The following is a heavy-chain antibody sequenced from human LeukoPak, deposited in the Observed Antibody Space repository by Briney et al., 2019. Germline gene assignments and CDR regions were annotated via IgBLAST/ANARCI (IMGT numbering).Heavy chain of an antibody. V-gene: IGHV3-13*04. CDR1: GFTFSSYD. Sequence: GGSLRLSCAASGFTFSSYDMHCVRPATGKGLEWVSVIGTSGDTYYAGSVKGRFTISRENAKNSLYLQMNRLTAGDTAVYYCSRVGSSGWPNYFDSWGQGTLVTVSS. CDR3: SRVGSSGWPNYFDS. J-gene: IGHJ4*02. CDR2: IGTSGDT. D-gene: IGHD6-19*01.